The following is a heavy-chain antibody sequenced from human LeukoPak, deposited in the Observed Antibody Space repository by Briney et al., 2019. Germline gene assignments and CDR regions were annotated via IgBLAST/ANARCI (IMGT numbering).Heavy chain of an antibody. Sequence: SETLSLTCTVSGGSISSYYWSWIRQPAGKGLEWIGRIYTSGSTNYNPSFKSRVTMSVDTSKNQFSLKLSSVTAADTAVYYCASGIAVAGMGWFDPWGQGTLVTVSS. CDR3: ASGIAVAGMGWFDP. J-gene: IGHJ5*02. V-gene: IGHV4-4*07. CDR2: IYTSGST. CDR1: GGSISSYY. D-gene: IGHD6-19*01.